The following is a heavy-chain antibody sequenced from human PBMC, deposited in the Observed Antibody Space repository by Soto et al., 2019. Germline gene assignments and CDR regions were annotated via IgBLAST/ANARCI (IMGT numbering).Heavy chain of an antibody. CDR2: IYYSGCN. D-gene: IGHD4-17*01. CDR1: GGSISSGAHY. CDR3: ARDRYGVPRGDYFDS. Sequence: QVQLQESGPGLVKPSQTLSLTCTVSGGSISSGAHYWSWIRQLPGKGLEWIGNIYYSGCNYYNPSLKRRVTISVDTSNNQFSLNLSSVTAADTAVYYCARDRYGVPRGDYFDSWGQGILVTVSS. J-gene: IGHJ4*02. V-gene: IGHV4-31*03.